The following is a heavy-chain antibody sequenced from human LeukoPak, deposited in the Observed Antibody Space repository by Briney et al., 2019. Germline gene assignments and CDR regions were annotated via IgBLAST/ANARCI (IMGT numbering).Heavy chain of an antibody. CDR2: IYTSGST. CDR3: ARHGAARGSYYYYMVV. Sequence: SETLSLTCTVSGGSISSYYWSWIRQPPGKGLEWIGYIYTSGSTNYNPSLKSRVTISVDTSKNQFSLKLSSVTAADTAVYYCARHGAARGSYYYYMVVWGKGTTVTVSS. V-gene: IGHV4-4*09. CDR1: GGSISSYY. D-gene: IGHD6-6*01. J-gene: IGHJ6*03.